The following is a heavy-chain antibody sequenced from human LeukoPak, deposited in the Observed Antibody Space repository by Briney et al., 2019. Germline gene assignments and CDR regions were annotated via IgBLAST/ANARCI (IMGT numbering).Heavy chain of an antibody. CDR3: AREVKLAARPGYYYYYMDV. J-gene: IGHJ6*03. Sequence: ASVKVPCKASGYTFTGYYMHWVRQAPGQGLEWMGWINPNSGGTNYAKKFQGRVTMTRDTSISTAYMELSRLRSDDTAVYYCAREVKLAARPGYYYYYMDVWGKGTTVTVSS. V-gene: IGHV1-2*02. CDR2: INPNSGGT. D-gene: IGHD6-6*01. CDR1: GYTFTGYY.